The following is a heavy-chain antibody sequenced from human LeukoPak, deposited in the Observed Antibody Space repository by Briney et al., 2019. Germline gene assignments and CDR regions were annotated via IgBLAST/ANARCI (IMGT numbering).Heavy chain of an antibody. V-gene: IGHV4-61*05. Sequence: SETLSLTCTVSGGSISSSSYYWGWIRQPPGKGLEWIGYIYYSGSTNYNPSLKSRVTISVDMSKNQFSLKLSSVTAADTAVYYCARVPTTVTTSFDYWGQGTLVTVSS. J-gene: IGHJ4*02. D-gene: IGHD4-17*01. CDR1: GGSISSSSYY. CDR3: ARVPTTVTTSFDY. CDR2: IYYSGST.